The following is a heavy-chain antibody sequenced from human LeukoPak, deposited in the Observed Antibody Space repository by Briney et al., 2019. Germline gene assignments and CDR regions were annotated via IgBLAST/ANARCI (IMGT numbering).Heavy chain of an antibody. CDR2: IRYDGSNK. Sequence: PGGSLRLSCAASGFTFSSYGMHWVRQAPGKGLEWVAFIRYDGSNKYYADSVKGRFTISRDNSKNTLYLQMNSLRAEDTAVYYCAKDTLSSSWSHDAFDIWGQGTMVTVSS. J-gene: IGHJ3*02. D-gene: IGHD6-13*01. V-gene: IGHV3-30*02. CDR1: GFTFSSYG. CDR3: AKDTLSSSWSHDAFDI.